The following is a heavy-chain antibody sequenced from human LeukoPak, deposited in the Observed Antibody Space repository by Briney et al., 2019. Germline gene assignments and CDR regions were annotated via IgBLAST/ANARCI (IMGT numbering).Heavy chain of an antibody. CDR3: ASRHTAFDY. CDR2: IYYSGST. V-gene: IGHV4-61*05. CDR1: GGSISSSSYY. J-gene: IGHJ4*02. D-gene: IGHD2-21*01. Sequence: SETLSLTCTVSGGSISSSSYYWGWIRQPPGKGLEWIGYIYYSGSTTYNPSLESRVTISVDTSKNQFSLKLSSVTAADTAVYYCASRHTAFDYWGQGTLVTVSS.